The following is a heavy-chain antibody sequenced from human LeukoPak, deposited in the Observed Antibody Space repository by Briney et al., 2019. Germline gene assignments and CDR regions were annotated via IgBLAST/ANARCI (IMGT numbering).Heavy chain of an antibody. CDR3: AKVTEVGESIDY. J-gene: IGHJ4*02. D-gene: IGHD3-10*01. CDR2: IKQDGSEK. V-gene: IGHV3-7*03. CDR1: GFTFSSYW. Sequence: GGSLRLSCAASGFTFSSYWMSWVRQAPGKGLEWVANIKQDGSEKYYVDSVKGRFTISRDNSKNTLYLQMNSLRAEDTAVYYCAKVTEVGESIDYWGQGTLVTVSS.